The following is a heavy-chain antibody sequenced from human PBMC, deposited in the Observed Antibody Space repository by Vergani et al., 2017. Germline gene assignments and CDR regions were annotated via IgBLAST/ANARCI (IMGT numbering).Heavy chain of an antibody. V-gene: IGHV7-4-1*02. Sequence: QAQLVQSGPELKKPGASVKVSCKASGYTFTSYALHWVRQTPGQGLEWLGWINTNTETPTYAQAFTGRFVFSLDTSVNTAFLQISCLTAEDTALYYCARAKRGRIAVSAADTWGQGTLVTVSS. D-gene: IGHD6-19*01. CDR2: INTNTETP. CDR3: ARAKRGRIAVSAADT. J-gene: IGHJ5*02. CDR1: GYTFTSYA.